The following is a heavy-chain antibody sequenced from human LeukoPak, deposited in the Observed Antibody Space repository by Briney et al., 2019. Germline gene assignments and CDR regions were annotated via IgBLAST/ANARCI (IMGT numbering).Heavy chain of an antibody. CDR1: GGSISSSSDC. D-gene: IGHD2-15*01. CDR3: ARPRARYCSGGSCSKDAFDL. V-gene: IGHV4-39*07. J-gene: IGHJ3*01. CDR2: IDDSGST. Sequence: WETLSLTCTVSGGSISSSSDCWVCLPQRPGKGLGGIRSIDDSGSTYYNPVLKSRVTISVDPSKNQLSMNLSSVTAEDTAVYYCARPRARYCSGGSCSKDAFDLWGQGTMVTVSS.